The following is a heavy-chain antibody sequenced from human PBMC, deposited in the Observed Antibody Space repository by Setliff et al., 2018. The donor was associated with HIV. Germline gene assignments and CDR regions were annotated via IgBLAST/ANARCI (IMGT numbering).Heavy chain of an antibody. CDR1: GGSFNSYY. D-gene: IGHD3-9*01. V-gene: IGHV4-34*01. Sequence: PSETLSLTCAIYGGSFNSYYWTWIRQSPGKGLEWIGEINDSGTTNYNPSLKSRVTISRDTSKKQFSLHLSSVTAADMAVYYCARGLRYGQGYFDLWGRGTLVTVSS. CDR3: ARGLRYGQGYFDL. J-gene: IGHJ2*01. CDR2: INDSGTT.